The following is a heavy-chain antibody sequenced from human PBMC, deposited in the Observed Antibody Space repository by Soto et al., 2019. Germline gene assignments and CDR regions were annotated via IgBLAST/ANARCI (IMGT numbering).Heavy chain of an antibody. CDR2: IYYSGST. CDR3: ARTSLELLRYFDWERYYYYGMDV. Sequence: SETLSLTCTVSGGSISSSSYYWGWIRQPPGKGLEWIGSIYYSGSTYYNPSLKSRVTISVDTSKNQFSLKLSSVTAADTAVYYCARTSLELLRYFDWERYYYYGMDVWGQGTTVTVSS. D-gene: IGHD3-9*01. CDR1: GGSISSSSYY. J-gene: IGHJ6*02. V-gene: IGHV4-39*01.